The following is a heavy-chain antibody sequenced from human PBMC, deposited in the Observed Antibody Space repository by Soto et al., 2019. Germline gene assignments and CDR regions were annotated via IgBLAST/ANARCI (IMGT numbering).Heavy chain of an antibody. D-gene: IGHD3-10*01. CDR3: ARVLGRFGELPTVDY. J-gene: IGHJ4*02. CDR1: GGSISSGGYS. V-gene: IGHV4-30-2*01. CDR2: IYHSGSS. Sequence: QLQLPESGSGLVKPSQTLSLTCAVSGGSISSGGYSWSWIRQPPGKGLEWIGYIYHSGSSYYNPSLKSRVTISVDRSKNQFSLKLTSVTAADTAVYYCARVLGRFGELPTVDYWGQGTLVTVSS.